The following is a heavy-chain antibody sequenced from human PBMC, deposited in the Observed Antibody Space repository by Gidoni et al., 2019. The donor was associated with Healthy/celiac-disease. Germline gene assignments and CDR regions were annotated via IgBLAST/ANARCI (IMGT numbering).Heavy chain of an antibody. CDR1: GFPFSSYG. CDR3: AKDSMVTSYYYYYGMDV. CDR2: ISYDGSNK. V-gene: IGHV3-30*18. D-gene: IGHD5-18*01. Sequence: QVQLVASGGGVVQPGRSLRLSCAASGFPFSSYGMHWVRQAPGKGLEWVAVISYDGSNKYYADSVKGRFTISRDNSKNTLYLQMNSLRAEDTAVYYCAKDSMVTSYYYYYGMDVWGQGTTVTVSS. J-gene: IGHJ6*02.